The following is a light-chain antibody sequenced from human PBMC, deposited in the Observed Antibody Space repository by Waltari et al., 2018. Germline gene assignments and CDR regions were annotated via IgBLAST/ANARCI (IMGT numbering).Light chain of an antibody. J-gene: IGLJ2*01. CDR1: RHYFGGYNY. CDR2: DIS. Sequence: QSALTQPRSVSGPPGQSVTISCTGTRHYFGGYNYVPWYQQYPGKAPKPMNYDISKRPSGVPDRFSGSKSGNTASLTISGLQAEDEAVYYCCSYAGSYAYVVLDGGTKLTVL. V-gene: IGLV2-11*01. CDR3: CSYAGSYAYVV.